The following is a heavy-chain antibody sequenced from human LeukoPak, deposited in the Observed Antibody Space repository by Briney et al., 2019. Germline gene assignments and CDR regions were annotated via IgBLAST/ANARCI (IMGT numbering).Heavy chain of an antibody. D-gene: IGHD3-10*01. CDR1: GFTFNNFA. J-gene: IGHJ4*02. Sequence: PGGSLRLSCAASGFTFNNFAMSWVRQAPGKGLEWVSAISGSGGSTYYADSVKGRFTISRDNSKNTLYLQMNSLRAEDTAVYYCAKFKRHYYGSGSYSYFDYWGQGTLVTVSS. CDR3: AKFKRHYYGSGSYSYFDY. V-gene: IGHV3-23*01. CDR2: ISGSGGST.